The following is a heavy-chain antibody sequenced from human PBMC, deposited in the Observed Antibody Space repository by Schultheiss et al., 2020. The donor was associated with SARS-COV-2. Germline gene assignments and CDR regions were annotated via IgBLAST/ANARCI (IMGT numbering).Heavy chain of an antibody. CDR1: RFTFSSYA. Sequence: GGSLRLSCAASRFTFSSYAMHWVRQAPGKGLEWVAVISYDGRNKYYADSVKGRFTISRDNSKNTLYLQMNSLKTEDTAVYYCAIRGGDFKFDYWGQGTLVTVSS. CDR3: AIRGGDFKFDY. J-gene: IGHJ4*02. V-gene: IGHV3-30*07. D-gene: IGHD4-17*01. CDR2: ISYDGRNK.